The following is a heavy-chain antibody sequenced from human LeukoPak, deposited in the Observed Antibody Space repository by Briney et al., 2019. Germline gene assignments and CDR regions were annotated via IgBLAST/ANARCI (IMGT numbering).Heavy chain of an antibody. J-gene: IGHJ4*02. CDR3: ATYRYGGGSYYFDY. D-gene: IGHD4-17*01. V-gene: IGHV3-48*02. CDR1: GFTFSSYS. Sequence: GGSLRLSRAASGFTFSSYSMNWVRQAPGKGLEWVSYISSSGTTIYDADSVKGRFTISRDNAKNSLYLQMNSLRDEDTAVYYCATYRYGGGSYYFDYWGQGTLVTVSS. CDR2: ISSSGTTI.